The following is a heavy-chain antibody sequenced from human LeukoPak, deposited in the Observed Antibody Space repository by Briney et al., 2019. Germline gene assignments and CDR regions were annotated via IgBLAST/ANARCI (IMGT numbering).Heavy chain of an antibody. V-gene: IGHV3-21*04. J-gene: IGHJ6*02. Sequence: GGSLGLSCAASRFIFSRYSMNWVRQAPGKGLEWVSYISDSSSYTYYADSVKGRFTISRDNAKNLVYLQLNSLRAEDTAIYYCARDREAKARIGGMDVWGQGTTVIVSS. CDR3: ARDREAKARIGGMDV. CDR1: RFIFSRYS. CDR2: ISDSSSYT. D-gene: IGHD3-16*01.